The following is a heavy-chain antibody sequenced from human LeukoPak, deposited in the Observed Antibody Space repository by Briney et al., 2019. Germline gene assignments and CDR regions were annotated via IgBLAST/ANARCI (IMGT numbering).Heavy chain of an antibody. V-gene: IGHV5-51*01. CDR3: ARLVYDRSAYCFDY. D-gene: IGHD3-22*01. CDR2: VYPGDSDT. J-gene: IGHJ4*02. Sequence: GESLKISCKGSGYSFTNYWIGWVRQTLGKGLEWMGIVYPGDSDTRYSPSFQGQVTISADKSISTAYLQWSSPKASDTAMYYCARLVYDRSAYCFDYWGQGTLVTVSS. CDR1: GYSFTNYW.